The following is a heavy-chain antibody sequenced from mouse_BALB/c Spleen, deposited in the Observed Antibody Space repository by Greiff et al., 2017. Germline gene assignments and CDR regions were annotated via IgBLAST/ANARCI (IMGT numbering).Heavy chain of an antibody. CDR3: TWGYAWLAY. Sequence: EVQLMDSGGGLVQPGGSMKLSCVASGFTFSSYWMSWVRQSPEKGLEWVAEIRLKSDNYATHYAESVKGKFTISRDDSKSRLYLQMNSLRAEDTVIDYSTWGYAWLAYWGQGTLVTVAA. D-gene: IGHD2-14*01. CDR2: IRLKSDNYAT. J-gene: IGHJ3*01. V-gene: IGHV6-6*02. CDR1: GFTFSSYW.